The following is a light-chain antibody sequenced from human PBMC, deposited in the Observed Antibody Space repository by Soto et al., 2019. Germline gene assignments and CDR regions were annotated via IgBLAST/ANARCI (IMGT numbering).Light chain of an antibody. CDR1: QNVGSRY. CDR2: GTS. V-gene: IGKV3-20*01. CDR3: QQYGSSPRT. Sequence: IVLKQSPGTLSLSPRERATLSCRASQNVGSRYLAWYQQKPGQAPRLLIYGTSNRATGIPDRFSGSGSGTDFSLTISSLEPGDLAVYYCQQYGSSPRTFGQGTKVDIK. J-gene: IGKJ1*01.